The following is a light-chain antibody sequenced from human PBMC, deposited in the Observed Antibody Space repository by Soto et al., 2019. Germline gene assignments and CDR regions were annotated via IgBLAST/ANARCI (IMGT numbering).Light chain of an antibody. V-gene: IGKV3-20*01. CDR2: SVS. CDR1: QSVTSTF. CDR3: QQFGSSVWT. Sequence: EIVLTQSPGTPSLSPGERATLSCRASQSVTSTFLAWYQQKPGQAPRLLIYSVSRRATGIPDRFSGSGSGTDFTLTISRLEPEDFAVYFCQQFGSSVWTFGQGTKVEIK. J-gene: IGKJ1*01.